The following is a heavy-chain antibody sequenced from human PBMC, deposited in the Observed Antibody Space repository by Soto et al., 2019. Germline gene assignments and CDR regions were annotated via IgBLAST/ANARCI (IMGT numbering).Heavy chain of an antibody. J-gene: IGHJ4*02. CDR1: GFTFNSSA. D-gene: IGHD6-19*01. CDR2: TSGGAGST. V-gene: IGHV3-23*01. CDR3: AKGRYRIGWYDPYFDY. Sequence: GGSLRLSCAASGFTFNSSAMSWVRQAPGKGLEWVSTTSGGAGSTYYADSVKGRFTISRDNSKNTLYLQMNSLRADDTAVYYCAKGRYRIGWYDPYFDYWGQGTLVTVSS.